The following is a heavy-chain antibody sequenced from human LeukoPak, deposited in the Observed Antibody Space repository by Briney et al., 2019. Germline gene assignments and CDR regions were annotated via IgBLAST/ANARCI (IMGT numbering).Heavy chain of an antibody. D-gene: IGHD2-2*01. CDR2: ISSSSSTI. J-gene: IGHJ4*02. CDR3: ARLPGGYCSSTSCYPFDY. CDR1: GFTFSSYS. Sequence: GGSLRLSCAASGFTFSSYSMNWVRQAPGKGLEWVSYISSSSSTIYYADSVKGRFTISRDNAKNSLYLQMNSLRAEDTAVYYCARLPGGYCSSTSCYPFDYWGQGTLVTVSS. V-gene: IGHV3-48*04.